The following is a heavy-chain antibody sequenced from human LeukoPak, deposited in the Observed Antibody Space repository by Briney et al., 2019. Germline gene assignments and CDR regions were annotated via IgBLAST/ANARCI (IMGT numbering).Heavy chain of an antibody. CDR2: IHPSSGDI. Sequence: ASVKVSCKASGYTFTGYYMQWVRQAPGQGLEWMGWIHPSSGDISYSQKFQGRVTMTRDTSISTAYMELSRLTSDDTAVYYCARVRGYDYVWGSCPYWGQGTLVTVSS. J-gene: IGHJ4*02. V-gene: IGHV1-2*02. D-gene: IGHD3-16*01. CDR3: ARVRGYDYVWGSCPY. CDR1: GYTFTGYY.